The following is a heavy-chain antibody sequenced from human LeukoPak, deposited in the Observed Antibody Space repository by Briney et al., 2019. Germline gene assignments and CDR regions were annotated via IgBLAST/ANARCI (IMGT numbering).Heavy chain of an antibody. CDR3: ARDWNSAQNAFDI. D-gene: IGHD1/OR15-1a*01. V-gene: IGHV3-7*01. CDR2: IKTEGGEK. CDR1: GFAFSSCW. Sequence: PGGSLRLSCAASGFAFSSCWMSWVRQAPGKGLEWVANIKTEGGEKYYVDSVKGRFTISRDNAKNSLYLQMNSLRAEDTAVYYCARDWNSAQNAFDIWGQGTMVTVSS. J-gene: IGHJ3*02.